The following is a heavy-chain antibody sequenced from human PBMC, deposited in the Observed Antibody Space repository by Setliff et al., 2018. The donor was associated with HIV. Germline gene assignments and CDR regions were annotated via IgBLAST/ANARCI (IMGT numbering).Heavy chain of an antibody. V-gene: IGHV3-66*01. CDR1: GFSVTDNY. CDR3: ARNIYGDNHNYYYYYGMDV. D-gene: IGHD4-17*01. CDR2: MYKGGET. Sequence: GGSLRLSCEASGFSVTDNYMGLVRQAPGKGLEWVALMYKGGETYYADFVKGRFTIARDNAKNSLYLQMNSLRAEDTAVYYCARNIYGDNHNYYYYYGMDVWGQGTTVTVSS. J-gene: IGHJ6*02.